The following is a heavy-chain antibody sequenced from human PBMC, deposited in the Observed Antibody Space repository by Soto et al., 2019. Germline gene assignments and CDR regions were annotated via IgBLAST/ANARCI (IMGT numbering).Heavy chain of an antibody. CDR3: VRVGWGYSYGNGLDD. V-gene: IGHV3-30-3*01. CDR1: GFAFSAYS. D-gene: IGHD5-18*01. J-gene: IGHJ6*01. CDR2: IQHNGNDI. Sequence: QVYLVESGGGVVQPGGSLRLSCEASGFAFSAYSMHWVRQAPGKGLEWGAVIQHNGNDIYYGDSVRGRFTVSRDNYKNILYLQMTGLTPADTALYYCVRVGWGYSYGNGLDDCGQGTTVSVSS.